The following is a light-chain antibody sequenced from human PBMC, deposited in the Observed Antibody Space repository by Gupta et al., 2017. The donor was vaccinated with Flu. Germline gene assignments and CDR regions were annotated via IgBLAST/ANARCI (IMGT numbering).Light chain of an antibody. J-gene: IGLJ3*02. V-gene: IGLV2-11*01. CDR3: CSYAGSFNWV. CDR2: DVS. CDR1: SSDVGGYNY. Sequence: QSALTQPRSVSGSPGQSVTISCTGTSSDVGGYNYVSWYQHHPGKAPKFMIYDVSKRPSGVPDRFSGSMSGNTASLTISGLQAEDEANYYCCSYAGSFNWVFGGGTKLTVL.